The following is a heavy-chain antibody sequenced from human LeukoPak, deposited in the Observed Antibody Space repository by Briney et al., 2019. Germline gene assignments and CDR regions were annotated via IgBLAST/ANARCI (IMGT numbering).Heavy chain of an antibody. CDR1: GGTFSSYA. CDR2: IIPIFGTA. V-gene: IGHV1-69*05. CDR3: ARGNGDYYYYYMDV. D-gene: IGHD1-1*01. Sequence: SVKVSCKASGGTFSSYAISWVRQAPGQGLEWMGGIIPIFGTANYAQKFQGRVTITTDESTSTAYMELSSLRSEDTAVYYCARGNGDYYYYYMDVWCKGATVTVSS. J-gene: IGHJ6*03.